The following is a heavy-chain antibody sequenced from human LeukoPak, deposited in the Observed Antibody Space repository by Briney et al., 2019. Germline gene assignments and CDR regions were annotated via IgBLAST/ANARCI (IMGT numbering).Heavy chain of an antibody. Sequence: HTGGPLRLSCAASGFTFSSYWMHWVRHAPGRGLVWVSRIKSDGSSTTYADSVKGRFTISRDNAKNMLYLQMNSLRAEDTAMYYCARVAEHYGNYVDFDYWGQGTLVTVSS. CDR3: ARVAEHYGNYVDFDY. CDR1: GFTFSSYW. D-gene: IGHD4-11*01. V-gene: IGHV3-74*01. J-gene: IGHJ4*02. CDR2: IKSDGSST.